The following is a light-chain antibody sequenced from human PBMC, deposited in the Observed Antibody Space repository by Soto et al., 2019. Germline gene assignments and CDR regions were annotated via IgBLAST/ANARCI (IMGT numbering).Light chain of an antibody. CDR2: GTS. Sequence: DIQMTQSPSSLSASVGDRVTITCRASQTISSYLNWYQHKTGKAPKVLIYGTSSLQSGVPSRFSGSGSGTDFTLTISSLQPEDFATYYCQQSYSVPWTFGQGTKVAIK. CDR1: QTISSY. J-gene: IGKJ1*01. V-gene: IGKV1-39*01. CDR3: QQSYSVPWT.